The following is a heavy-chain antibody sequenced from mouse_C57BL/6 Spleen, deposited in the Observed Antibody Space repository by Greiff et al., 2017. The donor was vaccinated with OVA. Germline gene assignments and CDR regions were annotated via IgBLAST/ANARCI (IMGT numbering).Heavy chain of an antibody. D-gene: IGHD1-1*01. CDR1: GYAFSSSW. CDR2: IYPGDGDT. J-gene: IGHJ2*01. CDR3: ARSHYYGSRGGFDY. Sequence: QVQLQQSGPELVKPGASVKISCKASGYAFSSSWMNWVKQRPGKGLEWIGRIYPGDGDTNYNGKFKGKATLTADKSSSTAYMQLSSLTSEDSAVYFCARSHYYGSRGGFDYWGQGTTLTVSS. V-gene: IGHV1-82*01.